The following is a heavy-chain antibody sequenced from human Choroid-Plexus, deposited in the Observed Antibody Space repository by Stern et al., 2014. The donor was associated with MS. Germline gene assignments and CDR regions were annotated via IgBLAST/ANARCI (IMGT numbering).Heavy chain of an antibody. V-gene: IGHV3-30*18. J-gene: IGHJ5*02. CDR3: AKDRQYLTYFFDH. CDR2: VSYDGSNK. D-gene: IGHD2/OR15-2a*01. CDR1: GFTFGSCA. Sequence: VQLVESGGGVVQPGRPLRLSCVASGFTFGSCAMHWVRQAPGKGLEWVAGVSYDGSNKYYADSVKGRFTISRVNSQNTLYMQMSSLRPEDTAVYYCAKDRQYLTYFFDHWGQGSWSPSPQ.